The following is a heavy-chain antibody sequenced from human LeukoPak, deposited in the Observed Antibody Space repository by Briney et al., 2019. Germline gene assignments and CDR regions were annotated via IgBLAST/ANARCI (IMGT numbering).Heavy chain of an antibody. J-gene: IGHJ5*02. CDR1: GDSVSSNSAA. V-gene: IGHV6-1*01. D-gene: IGHD3-16*01. Sequence: PSQTLSLTCAISGDSVSSNSAAWNWIRQSPSRGLEWLGRTCYRSKWYTYYAVSVKGRITINSDTSKNQFSLQLNSATPEDTAVYYCARGWGGNIDQWGQGTLVTVSS. CDR2: TCYRSKWYT. CDR3: ARGWGGNIDQ.